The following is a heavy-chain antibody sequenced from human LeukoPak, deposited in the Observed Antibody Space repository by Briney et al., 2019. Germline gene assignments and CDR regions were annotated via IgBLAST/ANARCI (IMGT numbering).Heavy chain of an antibody. CDR3: ARDWGGYDSSGYYSVDAFDI. CDR2: INWNGGST. V-gene: IGHV3-20*04. D-gene: IGHD3-22*01. CDR1: GFTFSSYA. J-gene: IGHJ3*02. Sequence: GGSLRLSCAASGFTFSSYAMSWVRQAPGKGLEWVSGINWNGGSTGYADSVKGRFTISRDNAKNSLYLQMNSLRAEDTAVYYCARDWGGYDSSGYYSVDAFDIWGQGTMVTVSS.